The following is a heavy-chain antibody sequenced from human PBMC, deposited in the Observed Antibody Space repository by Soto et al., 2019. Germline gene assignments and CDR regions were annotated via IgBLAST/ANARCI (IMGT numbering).Heavy chain of an antibody. CDR3: ARDLWGYCGTDCYPLDV. D-gene: IGHD2-21*02. CDR2: MYNTGST. CDR1: GGSISGYY. Sequence: QVQLQESGPGLVKPSETLSLTCTVSGGSISGYYWSWIRQPPGKGLEWIGYMYNTGSTVYNPSFKSRLTLSIXTSKNQFSLKLNSVTAADTAVYYCARDLWGYCGTDCYPLDVWGQGTTVTVSS. J-gene: IGHJ6*02. V-gene: IGHV4-59*01.